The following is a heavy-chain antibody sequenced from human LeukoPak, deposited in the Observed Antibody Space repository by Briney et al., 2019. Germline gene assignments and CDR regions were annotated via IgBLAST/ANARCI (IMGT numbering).Heavy chain of an antibody. CDR3: AKEDYGDYGMDV. Sequence: GGSLRLSCAASGFIFSSYAMSWVRESAGKLLELVSAISGSGGSTYYADSVKGRFTISRDNSKNTLYLQMNSLRAEDTAVYYCAKEDYGDYGMDVWGQGTTVTVSS. CDR1: GFIFSSYA. D-gene: IGHD3-16*01. J-gene: IGHJ6*02. V-gene: IGHV3-23*01. CDR2: ISGSGGST.